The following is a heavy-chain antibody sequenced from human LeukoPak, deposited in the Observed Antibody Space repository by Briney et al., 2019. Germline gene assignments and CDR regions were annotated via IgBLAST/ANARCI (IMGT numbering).Heavy chain of an antibody. Sequence: GGSLRLSCAASGSTFSTYSMNWVRQAPGKGLEWVSSISSSSSYIYYADSVKGRFTISRDNAKNSLYLQMNSLRAEDTALYYCARLRTTGTFDYWGQGTLVTVSS. J-gene: IGHJ4*02. CDR3: ARLRTTGTFDY. CDR1: GSTFSTYS. CDR2: ISSSSSYI. V-gene: IGHV3-21*01. D-gene: IGHD1-1*01.